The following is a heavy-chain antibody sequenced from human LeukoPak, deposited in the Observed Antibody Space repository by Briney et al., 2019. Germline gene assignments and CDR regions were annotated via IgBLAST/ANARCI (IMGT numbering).Heavy chain of an antibody. CDR1: GFTFDDYA. V-gene: IGHV3-43*02. CDR2: ISGDGGST. Sequence: GGSLRLSCAASGFTFDDYAMHWVRQAPGKGLEWVSLISGDGGSTYYADSVKGRFTISRDNSKNSLYLQMNSLRTEDTALYYCAKDGYGSGSYYPHYWGQGTLVTVSS. D-gene: IGHD3-10*01. J-gene: IGHJ4*02. CDR3: AKDGYGSGSYYPHY.